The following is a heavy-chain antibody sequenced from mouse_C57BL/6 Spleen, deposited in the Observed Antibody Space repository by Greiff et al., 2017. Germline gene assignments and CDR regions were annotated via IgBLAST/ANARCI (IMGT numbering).Heavy chain of an antibody. V-gene: IGHV5-9*01. CDR3: ARRDGNYGAWFAY. Sequence: EVQLVESGGGLVKPGGSLKLSCAASGFTFSSYTMSWVRQTPEKRLEWVATISGGGGNTYYPDSVKGRFTISRDNAKNTLYLQMSSLRSEDTALYYCARRDGNYGAWFAYWGQGTLVTVSA. CDR1: GFTFSSYT. D-gene: IGHD2-1*01. J-gene: IGHJ3*01. CDR2: ISGGGGNT.